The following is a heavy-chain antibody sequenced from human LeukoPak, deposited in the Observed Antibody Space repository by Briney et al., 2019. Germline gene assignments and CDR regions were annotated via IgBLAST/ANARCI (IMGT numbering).Heavy chain of an antibody. CDR1: GYTFTSYG. CDR2: INPNSGGT. CDR3: ARVRITIFGVVAHNWFDP. V-gene: IGHV1-18*01. J-gene: IGHJ5*02. Sequence: GASVKVSCKASGYTFTSYGISWVRQAPGQGLEWMGWINPNSGGTNYAQKLQGRVTMTTDTSTSTAYMELRSLRSDDTAVYYCARVRITIFGVVAHNWFDPWGQGTLVTVSS. D-gene: IGHD3-3*01.